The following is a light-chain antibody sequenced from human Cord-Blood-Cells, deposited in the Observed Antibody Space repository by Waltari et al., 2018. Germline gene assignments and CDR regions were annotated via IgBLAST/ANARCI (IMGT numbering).Light chain of an antibody. CDR3: QQRSNWPLT. V-gene: IGKV3-11*01. Sequence: IVLTQSPATLSLSPRHRATLSCRASQSVSSYLAWYQQKPGPAPRLLIYDASNRATGIPARFSGSGSGTDFTLTISSLEPEDFAVYYCQQRSNWPLTFGGGTKVEIK. CDR2: DAS. J-gene: IGKJ4*01. CDR1: QSVSSY.